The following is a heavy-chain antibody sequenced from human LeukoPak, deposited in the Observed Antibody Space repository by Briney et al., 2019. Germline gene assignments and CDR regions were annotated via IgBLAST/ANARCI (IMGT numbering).Heavy chain of an antibody. CDR3: ARGSGHGTDWYY. CDR2: IKEDGSEK. Sequence: GGSLRLSCAASGFTFSVYYMSWIRQTPGKGLEWVANIKEDGSEKYYVDSVKGRFTISRDNAKNSLYLQMNSLRAEDTAVYYCARGSGHGTDWYYWGQGTLVTVSS. CDR1: GFTFSVYY. D-gene: IGHD3-9*01. V-gene: IGHV3-7*04. J-gene: IGHJ4*02.